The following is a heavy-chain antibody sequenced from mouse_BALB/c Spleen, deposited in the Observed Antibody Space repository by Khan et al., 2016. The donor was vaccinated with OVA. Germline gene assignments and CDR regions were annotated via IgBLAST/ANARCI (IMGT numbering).Heavy chain of an antibody. J-gene: IGHJ4*01. Sequence: EVELVESGGGLVQPGGSRKLSCAASGFTFSSFGMHWVRQAPEKGLEWVAFISSGSSTIYYADTVKGRFTISRDDPKNTLFLQMTSLMSEDTAMDYCARREEVYAMDYWGQGTSVTVSS. CDR3: ARREEVYAMDY. CDR1: GFTFSSFG. V-gene: IGHV5-17*02. CDR2: ISSGSSTI.